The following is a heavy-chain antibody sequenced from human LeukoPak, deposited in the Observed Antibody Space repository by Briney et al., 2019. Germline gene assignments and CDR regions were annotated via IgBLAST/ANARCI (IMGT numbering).Heavy chain of an antibody. J-gene: IGHJ4*02. CDR2: IRYDGTNK. Sequence: GGSLRLSCAASGFTFSSYGMHWVRQAPGKGLEWLAFIRYDGTNKYYADSVKGRFTISRDNSKNTLYLQMNSLRAADTAVYYCAKDRITKQLVIGEIDYWGQGTLVTVSS. CDR3: AKDRITKQLVIGEIDY. D-gene: IGHD6-13*01. CDR1: GFTFSSYG. V-gene: IGHV3-30*02.